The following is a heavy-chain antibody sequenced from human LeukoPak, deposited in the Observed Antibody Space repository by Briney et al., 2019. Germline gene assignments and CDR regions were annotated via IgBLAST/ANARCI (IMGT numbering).Heavy chain of an antibody. Sequence: SETLSLTCTVSGGSISSYYWSWIRQPPGKGLEWSGYIYYSGSTNYNPSLKSRVTISVDTSKNQFSLKLSSVTAADTAVYYCAREVERTYYDFWSGPFYYMDVWGKGTTVTVSS. J-gene: IGHJ6*03. CDR1: GGSISSYY. CDR2: IYYSGST. V-gene: IGHV4-59*01. CDR3: AREVERTYYDFWSGPFYYMDV. D-gene: IGHD3-3*01.